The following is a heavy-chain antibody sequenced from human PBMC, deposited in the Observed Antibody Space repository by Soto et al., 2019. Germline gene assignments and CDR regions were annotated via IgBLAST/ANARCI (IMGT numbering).Heavy chain of an antibody. CDR1: GFTFSSYS. D-gene: IGHD6-13*01. V-gene: IGHV3-21*01. CDR3: ARVHSRAAAGTNQLY. J-gene: IGHJ4*02. CDR2: ISSSSSYI. Sequence: GGSLRLSCAASGFTFSSYSMNWVRQAPGKGLEWVSSISSSSSYIYYADSVKGRFTISRDNAKNSLYLQMNSLRAEDTAVYYCARVHSRAAAGTNQLYRGQGPIGTVST.